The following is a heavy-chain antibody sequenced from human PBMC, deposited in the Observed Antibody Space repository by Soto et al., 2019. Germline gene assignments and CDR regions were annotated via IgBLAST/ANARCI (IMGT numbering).Heavy chain of an antibody. Sequence: QVQLVQSGAEVKKPGASVKVSCKVSGYTLTELSMHWVRQAPGKGLEWMGGFDPEDGETIYAQKFQGRVTMTEDTSTDTAYMELSSLRSEDTAVYYCATQWVIAAPSDSVGGMDVWGQGTTVTVSS. CDR3: ATQWVIAAPSDSVGGMDV. CDR1: GYTLTELS. D-gene: IGHD6-25*01. V-gene: IGHV1-24*01. CDR2: FDPEDGET. J-gene: IGHJ6*02.